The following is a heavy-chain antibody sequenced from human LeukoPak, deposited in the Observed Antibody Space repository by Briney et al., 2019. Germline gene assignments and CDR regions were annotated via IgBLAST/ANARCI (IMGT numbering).Heavy chain of an antibody. CDR1: GFTFSSYA. J-gene: IGHJ2*01. D-gene: IGHD3-22*01. V-gene: IGHV3-23*01. Sequence: GGSLRLSCAASGFTFSSYAMSWVRQAPGKGLEWVSAISGSGGSTYYADSVKGRFTISRDNSKNTLYLQMNSLRAEDTAVYYCAKDQGKYYYDSSGYYPLYWYFDLWGRDTLVTVSS. CDR2: ISGSGGST. CDR3: AKDQGKYYYDSSGYYPLYWYFDL.